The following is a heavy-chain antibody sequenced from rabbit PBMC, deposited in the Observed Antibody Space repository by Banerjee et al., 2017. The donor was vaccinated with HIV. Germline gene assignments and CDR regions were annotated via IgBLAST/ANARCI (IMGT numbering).Heavy chain of an antibody. CDR2: IWTGSGAYT. V-gene: IGHV1S40*01. D-gene: IGHD8-1*01. Sequence: QSLEESGGGLVQPEGSLTLTCKASGIDFSSNYYMCWVRQAPGKGLEWIACIWTGSGAYTYYASWANGRFTISKTSSTTVTLQMTSLTAADTATYFCARAPAGSSYYTGVYFNLWGPGTLVTVS. J-gene: IGHJ4*01. CDR3: ARAPAGSSYYTGVYFNL. CDR1: GIDFSSNYY.